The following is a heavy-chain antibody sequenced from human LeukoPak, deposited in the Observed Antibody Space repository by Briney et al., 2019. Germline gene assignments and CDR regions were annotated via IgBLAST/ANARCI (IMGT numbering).Heavy chain of an antibody. CDR3: ATRGGGDYYYGMDV. Sequence: PWASVKVSCKASGYTFTGYYLHWVRQAPGQGLEWMGGFDPEDGETIYAQKFQGRVTMTEDTSTDTAYMELSSLRSEDTAVYYCATRGGGDYYYGMDVWGQGTTVTVSS. CDR1: GYTFTGYY. J-gene: IGHJ6*02. CDR2: FDPEDGET. D-gene: IGHD5-12*01. V-gene: IGHV1-24*01.